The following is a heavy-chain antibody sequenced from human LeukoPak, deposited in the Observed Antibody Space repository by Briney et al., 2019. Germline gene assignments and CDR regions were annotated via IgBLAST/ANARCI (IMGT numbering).Heavy chain of an antibody. D-gene: IGHD5-18*01. V-gene: IGHV4-39*07. CDR2: IYYSGST. CDR3: ARDRQVDTAMATDY. CDR1: GGSISSSSYY. Sequence: SETLSLTCTVSGGSISSSSYYWGWIRQPPGKGLEWTGSIYYSGSTYYNPSLKSRVTISVDTSKNQFSLKLSSVTAADTAVYYCARDRQVDTAMATDYWGQGTLVTVSS. J-gene: IGHJ4*02.